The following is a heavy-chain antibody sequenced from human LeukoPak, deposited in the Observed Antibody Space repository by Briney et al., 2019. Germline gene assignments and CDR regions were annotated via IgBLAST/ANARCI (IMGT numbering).Heavy chain of an antibody. D-gene: IGHD3-22*01. J-gene: IGHJ4*02. CDR2: INPNSGGT. Sequence: ASVKVSCKASGYTFTGYYMHWVRQAPGQGLEWMGRINPNSGGTNYAQKFQGRVTMTRDTPISTAYMELSRLRSDDTAVYYCARIRNYYDSSGYPFDYWGQGTLVTVSS. CDR1: GYTFTGYY. CDR3: ARIRNYYDSSGYPFDY. V-gene: IGHV1-2*06.